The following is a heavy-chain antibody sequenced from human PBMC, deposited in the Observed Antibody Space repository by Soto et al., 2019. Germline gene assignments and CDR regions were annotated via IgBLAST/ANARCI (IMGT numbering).Heavy chain of an antibody. CDR2: ISSSGST. V-gene: IGHV4-31*03. CDR3: ARRDPKNWFDP. CDR1: GGSISSGGYY. J-gene: IGHJ5*02. Sequence: SETLSLTCTVSGGSISSGGYYWDWIRQHPGKGLEWIGYISSSGSTYYNPSLKSRVTISVDTSKNQFSLKLSSVTAADTAVYYCARRDPKNWFDPWGQGTLVTVSS.